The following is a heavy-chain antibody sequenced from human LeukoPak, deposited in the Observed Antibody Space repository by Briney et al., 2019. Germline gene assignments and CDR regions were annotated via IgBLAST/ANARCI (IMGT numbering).Heavy chain of an antibody. Sequence: GGSLRPSCAASGFTFSSCAMSWVRQAPGKGLEWVGHARNKANSYSTEYAASVKGRFIISKDDSKNSLYLQMNSLKTEDTAVYYCTRDLADIWGRGTMVTVSS. CDR1: GFTFSSCA. V-gene: IGHV3-72*01. CDR3: TRDLADI. J-gene: IGHJ3*02. CDR2: ARNKANSYST.